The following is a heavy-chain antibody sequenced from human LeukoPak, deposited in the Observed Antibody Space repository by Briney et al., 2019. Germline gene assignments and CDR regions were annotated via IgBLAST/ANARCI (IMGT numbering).Heavy chain of an antibody. V-gene: IGHV4-59*01. CDR2: IYYSGST. CDR1: GGSISSYY. D-gene: IGHD3-22*01. J-gene: IGHJ3*02. Sequence: PSEPLSLTCTVSGGSISSYYWSWIRQPPGKGLEWIGYIYYSGSTNYNPSLKSRVTISVDTSKNQFSLKLSSVTAADTAVYYCARALYDSSGYIPLNAFDIWGQGTMVTVCS. CDR3: ARALYDSSGYIPLNAFDI.